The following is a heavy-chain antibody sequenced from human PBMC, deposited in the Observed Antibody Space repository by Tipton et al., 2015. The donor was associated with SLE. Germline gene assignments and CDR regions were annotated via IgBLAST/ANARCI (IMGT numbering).Heavy chain of an antibody. CDR2: IYYSGST. CDR1: GGSISSGGYY. CDR3: ARGRSSSPPYYYYYMDV. D-gene: IGHD6-13*01. V-gene: IGHV4-31*03. Sequence: TLSLTCTVSGGSISSGGYYWSWIRPHPGKGLEWIGYIYYSGSTYYNPSLKSRVTISVDTSKNQFSLKLSSVTAADTAVYYCARGRSSSPPYYYYYMDVWGKGTTVTVSS. J-gene: IGHJ6*03.